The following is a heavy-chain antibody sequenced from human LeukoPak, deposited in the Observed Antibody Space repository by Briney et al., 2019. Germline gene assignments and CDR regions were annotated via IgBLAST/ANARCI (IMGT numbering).Heavy chain of an antibody. CDR2: NYHSGST. CDR3: ARVPGDGYNNVS. J-gene: IGHJ4*02. D-gene: IGHD5-24*01. CDR1: GYSISSGYY. Sequence: PSETLSLTCAVSGYSISSGYYWGWIRQPPRKRLERIGSNYHSGSTYYTPSLKSRVAISVDTSKNQFSLKLSSVTAADTAVYYCARVPGDGYNNVSWGQGTLVTVSS. V-gene: IGHV4-38-2*01.